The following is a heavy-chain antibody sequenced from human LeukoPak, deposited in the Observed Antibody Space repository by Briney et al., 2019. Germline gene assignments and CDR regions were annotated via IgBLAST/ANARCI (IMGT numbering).Heavy chain of an antibody. CDR2: INHSGST. J-gene: IGHJ1*01. D-gene: IGHD2-15*01. CDR3: ARVGGLSYCSGGSCRKYFQH. V-gene: IGHV4-39*07. Sequence: SETLSLTCSVSGGSIDRSSYYWVWIRQPPGKGLEWIGEINHSGSTNYNPSLKSRVTISVDTSKNQFSLKLSSVTAADTAVYYCARVGGLSYCSGGSCRKYFQHWGQGTLVTVSS. CDR1: GGSIDRSSYY.